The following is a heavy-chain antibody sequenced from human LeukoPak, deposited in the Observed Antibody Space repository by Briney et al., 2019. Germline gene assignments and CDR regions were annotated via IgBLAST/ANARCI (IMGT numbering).Heavy chain of an antibody. CDR3: ARGRIVVVVAATTPRGVAFDI. CDR1: GGSFSGYY. CDR2: IYYSGST. V-gene: IGHV4-59*01. D-gene: IGHD2-15*01. J-gene: IGHJ3*02. Sequence: SETLSLTCAVYGGSFSGYYWSWIRQPPGKGLEWIGYIYYSGSTNYNPSLKSRVTISVDTSKNQFSLKLSSVTAADTAVYYCARGRIVVVVAATTPRGVAFDIWGQGTMVTVSS.